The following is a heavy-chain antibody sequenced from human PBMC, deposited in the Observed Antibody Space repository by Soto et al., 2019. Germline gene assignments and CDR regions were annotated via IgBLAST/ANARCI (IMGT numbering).Heavy chain of an antibody. D-gene: IGHD3-16*02. CDR3: ARAVMITFGGVIVNLSYYYGMDV. V-gene: IGHV4-34*01. J-gene: IGHJ6*02. CDR1: GGSFSGYY. Sequence: SETLSLTCAVYGGSFSGYYWSWIRQPPGKGLEWIGEINHSGSTNYNPSLKSRVTISVDTSKNQFSLKLSSVTAADTAVYYCARAVMITFGGVIVNLSYYYGMDVWGQGTTVTVS. CDR2: INHSGST.